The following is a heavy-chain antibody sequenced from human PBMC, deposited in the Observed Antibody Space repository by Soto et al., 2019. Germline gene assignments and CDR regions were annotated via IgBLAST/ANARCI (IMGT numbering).Heavy chain of an antibody. CDR2: INPSGGST. J-gene: IGHJ4*02. Sequence: GASVKVSCKASGYTFTSYYMHWVRQAPGQGLEWMGIINPSGGSTSYAQKFQGRVTMTRDTSTSTVYMELSSLRSEDTAVYYCARDFHPPAYCSGGSCYKDEFDYWGQGTLVTVSS. V-gene: IGHV1-46*03. CDR1: GYTFTSYY. D-gene: IGHD2-15*01. CDR3: ARDFHPPAYCSGGSCYKDEFDY.